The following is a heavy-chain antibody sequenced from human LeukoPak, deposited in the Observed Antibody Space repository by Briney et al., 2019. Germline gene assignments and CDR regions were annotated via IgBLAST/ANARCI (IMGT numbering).Heavy chain of an antibody. D-gene: IGHD1-7*01. V-gene: IGHV1-18*01. CDR2: ISAYNGNT. CDR1: GYTFTSYG. CDR3: ARDGRPGWNYAIDY. J-gene: IGHJ4*02. Sequence: GASVKVSCKTSGYTFTSYGISWVRQAPGQGLEWMGCISAYNGNTNYAQKVQGRVTMTTDTSTSTAYMELRSLRSDDTAVYYCARDGRPGWNYAIDYWGQGTLVTVSS.